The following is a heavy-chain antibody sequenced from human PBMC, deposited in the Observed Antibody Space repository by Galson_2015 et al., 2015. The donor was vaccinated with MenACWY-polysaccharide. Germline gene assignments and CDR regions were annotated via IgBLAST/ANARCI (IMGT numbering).Heavy chain of an antibody. CDR2: MNPNSGNT. D-gene: IGHD2-21*01. CDR3: ARIIARKYTFADS. CDR1: GYKFSSYD. J-gene: IGHJ4*02. V-gene: IGHV1-8*01. Sequence: SVKVSCKASGYKFSSYDINWVRQATGQGLEWMRWMNPNSGNTGYAQKFQGRVTMTSNSAITTAYMELRSLRSEDTAVYYCARIIARKYTFADSWGQGTLVTVSS.